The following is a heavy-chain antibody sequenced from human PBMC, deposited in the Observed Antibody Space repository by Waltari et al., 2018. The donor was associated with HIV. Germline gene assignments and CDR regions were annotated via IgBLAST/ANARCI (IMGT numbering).Heavy chain of an antibody. CDR2: SRSKTSGETR. D-gene: IGHD3-3*01. V-gene: IGHV3-49*04. CDR3: VRDLAWRAFDV. J-gene: IGHJ3*01. CDR1: GFTFGDYA. Sequence: QLVESGGALIQPGRSLRLSCTASGFTFGDYAMNWVRQAPGKGLEWVVFSRSKTSGETREYAASVKGRFSISRDDSKGMVYLQMNSLKADDTALYYCVRDLAWRAFDVWGQGTMVTVSS.